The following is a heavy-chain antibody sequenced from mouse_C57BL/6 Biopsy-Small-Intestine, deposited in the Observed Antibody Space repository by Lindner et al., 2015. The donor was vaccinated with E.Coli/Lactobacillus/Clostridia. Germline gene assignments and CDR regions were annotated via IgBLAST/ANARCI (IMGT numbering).Heavy chain of an antibody. J-gene: IGHJ1*01. Sequence: SVKVSCKASSYTFTNYHFTWVRQAPGQGLEWMGWISADNGNTYYAQNLQGRVTMTTDTSTSTAYMELRSLRSDDTAVYYCARVKGNWNYLVRPQRYYHYGMDVWGQGTTVTVSS. V-gene: IGHV1-84*02. D-gene: IGHD2-14*01. CDR2: ISADNGNT. CDR1: SYTFTNYH. CDR3: ARVKGNWNYLVRPQRYYHYGMDV.